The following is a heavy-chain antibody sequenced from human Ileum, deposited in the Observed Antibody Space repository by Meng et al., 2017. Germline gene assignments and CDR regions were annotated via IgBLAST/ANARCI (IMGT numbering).Heavy chain of an antibody. Sequence: QLQVQESGPGLVKPSGTLSLPSTFSGGSGGPFGSATWWSWVRQSPGKGLEWIGEIYHSGTTTDYNPSFKSRVTISVDQSKNQFSLRLSSVTAADTAVYYCATRYHDSSPFDPWGQGTLVTVSS. J-gene: IGHJ5*02. CDR3: ATRYHDSSPFDP. CDR1: GGSGGPFGSATW. CDR2: IYHSGTT. D-gene: IGHD3-22*01. V-gene: IGHV4-4*02.